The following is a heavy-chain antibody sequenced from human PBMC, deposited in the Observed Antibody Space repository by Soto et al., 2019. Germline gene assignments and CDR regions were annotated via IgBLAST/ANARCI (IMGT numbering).Heavy chain of an antibody. D-gene: IGHD4-17*01. CDR3: AEGKTATVTTSIDY. J-gene: IGHJ4*01. CDR2: ISFDGKNE. CDR1: GFTFSSYG. Sequence: GGSLRLSCAASGFTFSSYGMYWVRQAPGKGLEWVALISFDGKNEYYADSVNGRFTISRDNSKKMLYLQMNSLRPGDTAVFYCAEGKTATVTTSIDYWGQGSLVTVSS. V-gene: IGHV3-30*18.